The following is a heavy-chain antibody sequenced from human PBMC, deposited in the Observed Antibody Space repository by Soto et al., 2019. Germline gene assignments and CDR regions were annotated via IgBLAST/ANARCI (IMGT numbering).Heavy chain of an antibody. V-gene: IGHV3-30-3*01. Sequence: GGSLRLSCAASGFTFSSYAMHWVRQAPGKGLEWVAVISYDGSNKYYADSVKGRFTISRDNSKNKLYLQMNSLRAEDTAVYYCARDNYEGIAVAGTDYWGQGTLVTVSS. D-gene: IGHD6-19*01. J-gene: IGHJ4*02. CDR2: ISYDGSNK. CDR3: ARDNYEGIAVAGTDY. CDR1: GFTFSSYA.